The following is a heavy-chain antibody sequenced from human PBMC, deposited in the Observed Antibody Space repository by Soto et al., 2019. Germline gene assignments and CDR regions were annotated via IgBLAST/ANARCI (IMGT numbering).Heavy chain of an antibody. CDR1: GFTFSSYG. CDR2: ISYDGSNK. D-gene: IGHD2-2*01. J-gene: IGHJ4*02. Sequence: PEGSLRLSCAASGFTFSSYGMHWVRQAPGKGLEWVAVISYDGSNKYYADSVKGRFTISRDNSKNTLYLQMNSLRDEDTAVYYCAKSPRYQLLSLVEYWGEAILV. CDR3: AKSPRYQLLSLVEY. V-gene: IGHV3-30*18.